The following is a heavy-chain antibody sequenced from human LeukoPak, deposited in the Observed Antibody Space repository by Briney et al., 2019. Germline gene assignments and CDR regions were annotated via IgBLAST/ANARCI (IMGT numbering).Heavy chain of an antibody. Sequence: SETLSLTCTVSGGSISSYYWSWIRQPPGKGLEWIGYIYYSGSTNYNPSLKSRVTISVDTSKNQFSLKLSSVTAADTAVYYCARDRSGYYGSGSHFDYWGQGTLVTVSS. D-gene: IGHD3-10*01. V-gene: IGHV4-59*01. CDR1: GGSISSYY. CDR2: IYYSGST. CDR3: ARDRSGYYGSGSHFDY. J-gene: IGHJ4*02.